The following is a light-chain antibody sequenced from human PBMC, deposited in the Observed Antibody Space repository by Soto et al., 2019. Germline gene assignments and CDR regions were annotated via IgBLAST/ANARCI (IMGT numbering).Light chain of an antibody. J-gene: IGKJ1*01. CDR1: QSVSSTY. CDR3: QQYGNSFVG. V-gene: IGKV3-20*01. CDR2: GAS. Sequence: EIVLTQSPGTLSLSPGERATLSCRASQSVSSTYLAWYQHRPGQAPRLLIYGASSMATGIQDRFSGSGSGTDFTLIISKLELEDFAVYYCQQYGNSFVGFGQGTKVEIK.